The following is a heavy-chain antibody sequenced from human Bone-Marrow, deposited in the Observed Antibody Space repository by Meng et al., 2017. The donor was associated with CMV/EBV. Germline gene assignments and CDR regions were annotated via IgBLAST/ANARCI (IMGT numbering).Heavy chain of an antibody. D-gene: IGHD3-10*01. CDR2: IYYSGST. CDR3: ARIPHYGSFGYFAY. CDR1: GGSVSSGSYY. J-gene: IGHJ4*02. Sequence: SETLSLTCTVSGGSVSSGSYYWSWIRQPPGKGLEWIGYIYYSGSTNYNPSLKSRVTISVDTSKNQFSLKLSSVTAADTAVYYCARIPHYGSFGYFAYWGQGKLVNGAS. V-gene: IGHV4-61*01.